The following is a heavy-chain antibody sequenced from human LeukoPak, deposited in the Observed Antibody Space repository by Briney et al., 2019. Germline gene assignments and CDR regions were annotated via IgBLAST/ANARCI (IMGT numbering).Heavy chain of an antibody. D-gene: IGHD4-23*01. J-gene: IGHJ4*02. CDR3: ARSVDGGNSPFDY. V-gene: IGHV4-28*01. Sequence: PSDTLSLTCAVSGYSITSPNWWGWVRQPPGKGLEWIGYIFNSGNAYYNPSLKSRISTSVDTSKNQFSLNLSSVTAVDTAVYYCARSVDGGNSPFDYWGQGTLVTVSS. CDR2: IFNSGNA. CDR1: GYSITSPNW.